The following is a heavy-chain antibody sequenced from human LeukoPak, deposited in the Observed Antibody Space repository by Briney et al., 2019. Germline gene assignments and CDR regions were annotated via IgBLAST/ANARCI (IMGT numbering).Heavy chain of an antibody. D-gene: IGHD3-10*01. J-gene: IGHJ4*02. Sequence: GASVKVSCKASGYTFTSYYMHWVRQAPGQGLEWMGIINPSGGSTSYAQQFQGRVTMTRDMSTSTVYMELSSLRSEDTAVYYCARDSSPPGEPDYWGQGTLSPSPQ. CDR1: GYTFTSYY. CDR3: ARDSSPPGEPDY. CDR2: INPSGGST. V-gene: IGHV1-46*01.